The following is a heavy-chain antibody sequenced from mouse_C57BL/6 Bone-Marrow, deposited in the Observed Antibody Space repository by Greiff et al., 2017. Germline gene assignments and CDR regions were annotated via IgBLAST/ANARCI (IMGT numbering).Heavy chain of an antibody. D-gene: IGHD1-1*01. Sequence: QVQLKESGPGLVQPSQSLSITCTVSGFSLTSYGVHWVRQSPGKGLEWLGVIWSGGSTDYNAAFISRLSISKDNSKSQVFFKMNSLQADDTAIYYCASLYYGSRGGYFDYWGQGTTLTVSS. CDR1: GFSLTSYG. J-gene: IGHJ2*01. CDR3: ASLYYGSRGGYFDY. V-gene: IGHV2-2*01. CDR2: IWSGGST.